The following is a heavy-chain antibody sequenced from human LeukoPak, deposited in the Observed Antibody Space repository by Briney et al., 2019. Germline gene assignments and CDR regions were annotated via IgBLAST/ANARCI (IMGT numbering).Heavy chain of an antibody. Sequence: GGSLRLSCAASGFTFSSYSLNWVRQAPGKGLEWISYISSSSSTIYSADSVKGRFTISRDNAKNSLYLQMNSLRAEDTAMYYCAKSPLMITFGGVIVSSDGYFDYWGQGTLVTVPS. CDR2: ISSSSSTI. CDR1: GFTFSSYS. J-gene: IGHJ4*02. CDR3: AKSPLMITFGGVIVSSDGYFDY. D-gene: IGHD3-16*02. V-gene: IGHV3-48*01.